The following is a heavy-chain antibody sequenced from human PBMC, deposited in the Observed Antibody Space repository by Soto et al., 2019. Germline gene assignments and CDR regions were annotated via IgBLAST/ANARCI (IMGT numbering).Heavy chain of an antibody. CDR3: ASFDGYIGHDY. CDR2: IYYSGST. D-gene: IGHD5-12*01. CDR1: GGSISSYY. V-gene: IGHV4-59*01. Sequence: SETLSLTCTVSGGSISSYYWSWIRQPPGKGLEWIGYIYYSGSTNYNPSLKSRVTISVDTSKNQFSLKLSSVTAADTAVYYCASFDGYIGHDYWGQGTLVTVSS. J-gene: IGHJ4*02.